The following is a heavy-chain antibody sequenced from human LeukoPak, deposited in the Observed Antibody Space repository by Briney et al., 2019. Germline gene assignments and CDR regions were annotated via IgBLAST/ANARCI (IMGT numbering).Heavy chain of an antibody. Sequence: SETLSLTCAVYGGSFSGYYWSWVRQPPGKGLEWVGEINHSGSTNYNTSLKRGVTISVDTSKNQFSLKLSSVTAADTAVYYCARLRIGSGRKAIDYWGQGTLVTVSS. D-gene: IGHD3-10*01. CDR1: GGSFSGYY. CDR3: ARLRIGSGRKAIDY. V-gene: IGHV4-34*01. CDR2: INHSGST. J-gene: IGHJ4*02.